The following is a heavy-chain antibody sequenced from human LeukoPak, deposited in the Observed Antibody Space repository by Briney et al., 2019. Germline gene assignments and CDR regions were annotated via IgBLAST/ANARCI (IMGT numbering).Heavy chain of an antibody. CDR3: ARDCRNYDSSGYYFDY. CDR2: IIPILGIE. V-gene: IGHV1-69*04. CDR1: GGTFSSYT. D-gene: IGHD3-22*01. Sequence: SVKVSCKPSGGTFSSYTISWVRQAPAQGLEWMGRIIPILGIENYAQKFEGRVTITADKSTSTAYMELSSLRSEDTAVYYCARDCRNYDSSGYYFDYWGQGTLVTVSS. J-gene: IGHJ4*02.